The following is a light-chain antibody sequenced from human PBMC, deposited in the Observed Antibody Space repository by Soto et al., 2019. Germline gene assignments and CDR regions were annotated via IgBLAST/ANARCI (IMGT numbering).Light chain of an antibody. V-gene: IGKV3-15*01. CDR3: QQYNDWPLT. CDR1: QSVSTS. CDR2: PAS. J-gene: IGKJ4*01. Sequence: EIVMPQSPATLSVSPGERTTLSCRASQSVSTSLAWYQQKPGQAPRLLIYPASTRATGIPARFSGSGSGREFTLTISSLQSEEFAVYYCQQYNDWPLTFGGGTKVEIK.